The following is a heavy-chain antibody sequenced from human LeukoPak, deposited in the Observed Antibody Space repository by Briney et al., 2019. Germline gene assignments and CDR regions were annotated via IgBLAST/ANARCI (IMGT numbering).Heavy chain of an antibody. CDR3: AVEGIAASWFDP. CDR1: GGPFSGYY. CDR2: INHSGST. Sequence: SETLSLTCAVYGGPFSGYYWSWIRQPPGKGLEWIGEINHSGSTNYNPSLKSRVTISVDTSKNQFSLKLSSVTAADTAVYYCAVEGIAASWFDPWGQGTLVTVSS. D-gene: IGHD6-13*01. V-gene: IGHV4-34*01. J-gene: IGHJ5*02.